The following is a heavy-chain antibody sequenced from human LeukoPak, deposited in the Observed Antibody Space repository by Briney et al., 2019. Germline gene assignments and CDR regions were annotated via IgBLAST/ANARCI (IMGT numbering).Heavy chain of an antibody. CDR1: GFTFSSYA. CDR3: AKDFRIGYSAHFDY. V-gene: IGHV3-30*04. J-gene: IGHJ4*02. CDR2: ISYDGSNK. Sequence: GGSLRLSCAASGFTFSSYAMHWVRQAPGKGLEWVAVISYDGSNKYYADSVKGRFTISRDNSKNTLYLQMNSLRGEDTAVYYCAKDFRIGYSAHFDYWGQGALVTVSS. D-gene: IGHD2-21*01.